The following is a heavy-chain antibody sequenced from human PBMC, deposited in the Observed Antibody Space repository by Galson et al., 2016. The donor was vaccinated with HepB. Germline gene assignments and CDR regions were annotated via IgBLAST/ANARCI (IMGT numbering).Heavy chain of an antibody. CDR2: IWHDGNKK. Sequence: SLRLSCAASGFTFNDYGMHWVRQAPGKGLEWVALIWHDGNKKYYADSVKGRFTISRDNSENMLYLQMNSLGAEDTAVYYCAKEHAWGHCSGGSCYRAFDIWGQGTMVTVSS. CDR3: AKEHAWGHCSGGSCYRAFDI. J-gene: IGHJ3*02. D-gene: IGHD2-15*01. CDR1: GFTFNDYG. V-gene: IGHV3-33*06.